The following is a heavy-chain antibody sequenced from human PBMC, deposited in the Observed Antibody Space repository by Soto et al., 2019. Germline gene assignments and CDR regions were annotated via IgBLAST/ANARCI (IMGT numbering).Heavy chain of an antibody. V-gene: IGHV1-69*01. D-gene: IGHD6-6*01. CDR2: IIPIFGTA. CDR1: GGTFSSYA. CDR3: SRLSGNVGRAARRRGYFDY. J-gene: IGHJ4*02. Sequence: QVQLVQSGAEVKKPGSSVKVSCKASGGTFSSYAISWVRQAPGQGLEWMGGIIPIFGTANYAQKFQGRVPITADESTSTAYMELSSLRSEDTAVYYCSRLSGNVGRAARRRGYFDYWGQGTLVTVSS.